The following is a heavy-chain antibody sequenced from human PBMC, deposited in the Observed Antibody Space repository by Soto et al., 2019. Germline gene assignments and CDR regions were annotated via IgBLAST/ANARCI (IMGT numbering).Heavy chain of an antibody. CDR1: GFTFSSYA. Sequence: GGSLRLSCAASGFTFSSYAMHWVRQAPGKGLEWVAVISYDGSNKYYADSVKGRFTISRDNSKNTLYLQMNSLRAEDTAVYYCARARDYWGQGTLVTVSS. CDR2: ISYDGSNK. V-gene: IGHV3-30-3*01. CDR3: ARARDY. J-gene: IGHJ4*02.